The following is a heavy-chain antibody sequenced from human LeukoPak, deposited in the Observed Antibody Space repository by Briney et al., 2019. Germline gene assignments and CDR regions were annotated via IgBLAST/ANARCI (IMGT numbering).Heavy chain of an antibody. V-gene: IGHV4-34*01. CDR2: INHSGST. CDR3: ARSGWFGELLGETGWFDP. J-gene: IGHJ5*02. D-gene: IGHD3-10*01. CDR1: GGSFSGYY. Sequence: PSETLSLTCAVYGGSFSGYYWSWIRQPPGKGLEWIGEINHSGSTNYNPSLKSRVTISVDTSKNQFSLKLSSVTAADTAVYYCARSGWFGELLGETGWFDPWGQGTLVTVSS.